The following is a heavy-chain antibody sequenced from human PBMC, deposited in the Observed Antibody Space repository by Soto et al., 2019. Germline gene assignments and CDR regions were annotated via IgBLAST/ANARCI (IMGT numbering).Heavy chain of an antibody. CDR2: ISDSGGNT. CDR3: ARDTSYSDSTGYHLFDY. D-gene: IGHD3-22*01. J-gene: IGHJ4*02. V-gene: IGHV3-23*04. Sequence: EAQLVESGGGLVQPGGSLRLSCAASGFTFSDYAMSWVRQAPGKGLEWVSGISDSGGNTNYADSVKGRFTISRDNSKNTLYLQMNSLRDEDTAVYYCARDTSYSDSTGYHLFDYWGQGTLVTVSS. CDR1: GFTFSDYA.